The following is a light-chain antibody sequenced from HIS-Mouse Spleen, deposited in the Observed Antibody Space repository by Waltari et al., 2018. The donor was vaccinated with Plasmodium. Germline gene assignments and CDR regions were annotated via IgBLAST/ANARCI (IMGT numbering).Light chain of an antibody. CDR3: SSYAGSNNLV. V-gene: IGLV2-8*01. J-gene: IGLJ2*01. CDR2: EVS. Sequence: QSALTPPPPASGSPGQSVPISCTGTSSDVGGYNYVSWYQQHPGKAPKLMIYEVSKRPSGVPDRFSGSKSGNTASLTVSGLQAEDEADYYCSSYAGSNNLVFGGGTKLTVL. CDR1: SSDVGGYNY.